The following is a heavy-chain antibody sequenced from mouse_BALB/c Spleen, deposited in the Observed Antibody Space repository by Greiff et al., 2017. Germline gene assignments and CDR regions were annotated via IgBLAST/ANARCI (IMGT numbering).Heavy chain of an antibody. CDR2: ISYSGST. D-gene: IGHD1-1*02. J-gene: IGHJ3*01. V-gene: IGHV3-2*02. Sequence: VQLKESGPGLVKPSQSLSLTCTVTGYSITSDYAWNWIRQLPGNKLEWMGYISYSGSTNYNPSLKSRISITRDTSKNQFFLQLNSVSTEDTATYYCYYPFAYWGQGTLVTVSA. CDR1: GYSITSDYA. CDR3: YYPFAY.